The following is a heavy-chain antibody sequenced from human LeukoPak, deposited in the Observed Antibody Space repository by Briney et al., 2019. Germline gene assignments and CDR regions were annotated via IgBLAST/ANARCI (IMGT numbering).Heavy chain of an antibody. V-gene: IGHV1-3*01. J-gene: IGHJ6*04. CDR3: ARDPYDYYYYGMDV. CDR1: GYTFTSYA. CDR2: INAGNGNT. Sequence: ASVKVSCRASGYTFTSYAMHWVRQAPGQRLEWMGWINAGNGNTKYSQKFQGRVTITRDTSASTAYMELSSLRSEDTAVYYCARDPYDYYYYGMDVWGKGTTVIVSS. D-gene: IGHD3-16*01.